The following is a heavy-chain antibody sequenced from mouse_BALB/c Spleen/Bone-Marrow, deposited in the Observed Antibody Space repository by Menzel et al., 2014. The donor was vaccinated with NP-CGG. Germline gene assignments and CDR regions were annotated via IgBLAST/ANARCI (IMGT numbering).Heavy chain of an antibody. CDR1: GFSFTSYW. CDR3: ARLKANYGSAFAY. D-gene: IGHD1-1*01. J-gene: IGHJ3*01. Sequence: QVQLQQSGAELVRPGASVKLSCKASGFSFTSYWLYWVQQTPGQGLAWIGMIHPSDTETWLNQRFKGRATLTVDKSSSTPYMQLSRPTSEESSVYYCARLKANYGSAFAYWGQGTPVTVSA. CDR2: IHPSDTET. V-gene: IGHV1-61*01.